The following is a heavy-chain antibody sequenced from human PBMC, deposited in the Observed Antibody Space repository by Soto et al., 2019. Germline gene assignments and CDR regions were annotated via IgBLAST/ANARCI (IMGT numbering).Heavy chain of an antibody. CDR1: GFTVSSNY. CDR2: IYSGGST. Sequence: EVQLVESGGGLIQPGGSLRLSCAASGFTVSSNYMSWVRQAPGKGLEWVSIIYSGGSTYYADSVKGRFTISRDNSKNTRHLQMNSLRAEDTAVYFCERNCGGWARYFDLWGRGTLVTVSS. D-gene: IGHD2-21*01. J-gene: IGHJ2*01. V-gene: IGHV3-53*01. CDR3: ERNCGGWARYFDL.